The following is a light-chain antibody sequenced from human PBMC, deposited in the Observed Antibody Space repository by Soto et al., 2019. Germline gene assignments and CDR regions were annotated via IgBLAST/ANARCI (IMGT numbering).Light chain of an antibody. CDR2: EVS. CDR1: SSDVGGYNY. V-gene: IGLV2-11*01. CDR3: CSYAGTYTVV. Sequence: QSVLTQPASVSGSPGQSITISCTGTSSDVGGYNYVSWYQQHPGKAPKLMIYEVSNRPSGVPDRFSGSKSGNTASLTISGLHADDEADYYCCSYAGTYTVVFGGGTKLTVL. J-gene: IGLJ3*02.